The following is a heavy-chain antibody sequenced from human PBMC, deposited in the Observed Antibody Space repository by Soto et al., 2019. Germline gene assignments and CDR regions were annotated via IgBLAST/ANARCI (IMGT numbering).Heavy chain of an antibody. CDR1: GFTFDDYA. CDR3: AKYTSVGAAHSFDC. Sequence: EVQLVESGGGLVQPGRSLRLSCAASGFTFDDYAMHWVRQAPGKGLEWVSGISWNTGSIGYADSVKGRFTISRDNFKNYLYLQMNSLRIDDPAVYYCAKYTSVGAAHSFDCWGQGTLVAVSS. CDR2: ISWNTGSI. J-gene: IGHJ4*02. V-gene: IGHV3-9*01. D-gene: IGHD2-15*01.